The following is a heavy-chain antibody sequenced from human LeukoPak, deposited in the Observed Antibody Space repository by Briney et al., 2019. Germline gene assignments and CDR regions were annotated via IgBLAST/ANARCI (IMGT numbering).Heavy chain of an antibody. V-gene: IGHV3-64*01. J-gene: IGHJ3*02. CDR1: GFTFSNYA. D-gene: IGHD6-19*01. CDR3: ARVESSGSRAYDI. Sequence: PGGSLRLSCAASGFTFSNYAMHWVRQAPGKGLEYVSAISSNGDSTFYANSVKGRFTISRDNSKNTLYLQMGSLRADDMGVYYCARVESSGSRAYDIRGQGTMVTVSS. CDR2: ISSNGDST.